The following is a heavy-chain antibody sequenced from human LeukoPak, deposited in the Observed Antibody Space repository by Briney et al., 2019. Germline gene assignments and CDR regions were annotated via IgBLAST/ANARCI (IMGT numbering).Heavy chain of an antibody. CDR1: RFTFRRYA. CDR3: AKIGYDRSVEGFDY. CDR2: ISGSGGST. V-gene: IGHV3-23*01. D-gene: IGHD3-22*01. Sequence: VGSLRLSCAASRFTFRRYAMSWVRQAPGKGLEWGPAISGSGGSTYYADSVKGRFTLSRDNFKNTLYLQMNSLRAEETAVYYCAKIGYDRSVEGFDYWGQGTLVTVSS. J-gene: IGHJ4*02.